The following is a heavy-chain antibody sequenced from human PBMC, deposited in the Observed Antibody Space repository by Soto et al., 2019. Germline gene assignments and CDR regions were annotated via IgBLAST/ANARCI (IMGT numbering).Heavy chain of an antibody. D-gene: IGHD2-2*01. J-gene: IGHJ4*02. CDR3: TTQGEYCSSTSCYVFDY. V-gene: IGHV3-15*07. Sequence: EVQLVESGGGLVKPGGSLRLSCAASGFTFSNAWMNWVRQAPGKGLEWVGRIKSKTDGGTTDYAAPVKGRFTISRDDSKNTLYLQMNSLKTEDTAVYYCTTQGEYCSSTSCYVFDYWGQGTLVTVSS. CDR1: GFTFSNAW. CDR2: IKSKTDGGTT.